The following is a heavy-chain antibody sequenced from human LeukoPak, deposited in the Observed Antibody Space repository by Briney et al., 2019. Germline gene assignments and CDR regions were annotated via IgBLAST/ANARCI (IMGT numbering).Heavy chain of an antibody. J-gene: IGHJ6*03. D-gene: IGHD2-2*01. CDR2: IYYSGST. V-gene: IGHV4-59*01. Sequence: SETLSLTCTVSGGSISSYYWSWIRQPPGKGLEWIGYIYYSGSTNYNPSLKSRVTISVDTSKNQFSLKLSSVTAEDTAVYYCARDGTSCSLCFHWGLMDVWGKGTTVTVSS. CDR3: ARDGTSCSLCFHWGLMDV. CDR1: GGSISSYY.